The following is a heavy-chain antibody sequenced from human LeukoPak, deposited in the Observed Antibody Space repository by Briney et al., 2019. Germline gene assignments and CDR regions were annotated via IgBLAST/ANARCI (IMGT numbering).Heavy chain of an antibody. J-gene: IGHJ4*02. CDR2: IIPIFGTA. D-gene: IGHD6-13*01. Sequence: GASVKVSCKASGGTFSSYAISWVRQAPGQGLEWMGGIIPIFGTANYAQKFQGRVTITADESTSTAYMELSSLRSEDTAVYYCARDIAAAGESIDYWGQGTLVTVSS. V-gene: IGHV1-69*13. CDR3: ARDIAAAGESIDY. CDR1: GGTFSSYA.